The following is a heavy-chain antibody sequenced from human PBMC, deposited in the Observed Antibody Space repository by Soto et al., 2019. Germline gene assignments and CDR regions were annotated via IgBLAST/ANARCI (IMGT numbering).Heavy chain of an antibody. J-gene: IGHJ4*02. CDR3: AREQAGFFYGIDY. Sequence: PSETLSLTCTVSGGSISTGVYYWSWIRHYPGKGLEWLGYIDGSGYTFYNPSLQSRLTLSMDTSKNQFSLKLSSATAADTAVYFCAREQAGFFYGIDYWGAGTMITL. CDR1: GGSISTGVYY. CDR2: IDGSGYT. V-gene: IGHV4-31*03. D-gene: IGHD3-3*01.